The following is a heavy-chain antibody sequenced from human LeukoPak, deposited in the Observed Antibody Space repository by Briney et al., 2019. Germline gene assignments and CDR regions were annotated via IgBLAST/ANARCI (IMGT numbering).Heavy chain of an antibody. J-gene: IGHJ3*02. CDR1: GYDFSNYW. Sequence: GESLKISCQASGYDFSNYWIAWVRQMPGKGLEWMGVVYPNDSNTKYNPSVQGQVSFSVDQSIRTAYLQWSSLKASDTAMYYCARQAPFYIHIPGDDAFDIWGQGTMVTVSS. V-gene: IGHV5-51*01. CDR3: ARQAPFYIHIPGDDAFDI. CDR2: VYPNDSNT. D-gene: IGHD2-21*01.